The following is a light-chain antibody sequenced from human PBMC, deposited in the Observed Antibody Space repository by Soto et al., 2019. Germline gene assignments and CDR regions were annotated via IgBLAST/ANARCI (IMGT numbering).Light chain of an antibody. V-gene: IGLV2-14*01. Sequence: QSVLTQPASVSGSPGQSITISCTGTSSDVGGYNYVSWFQQHPGKAPKLMIFEVSDRPSGISNRFSGSKSGNTASLTISGHQAEDEADCYCSSYSSSSTLYVFGTGTQLTVL. J-gene: IGLJ1*01. CDR3: SSYSSSSTLYV. CDR2: EVS. CDR1: SSDVGGYNY.